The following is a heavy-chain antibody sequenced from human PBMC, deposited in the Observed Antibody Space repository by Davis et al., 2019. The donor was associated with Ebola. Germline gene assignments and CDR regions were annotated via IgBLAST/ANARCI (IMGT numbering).Heavy chain of an antibody. J-gene: IGHJ4*02. CDR3: ARDETTIVGATKFDY. Sequence: GGSLRLSCKGSGYTFTSYGISWVRQAPGQGLEWMGWISAYNGSTNYAQKFQGRVTITADKSTSTAYMELSSLRSEDTAVYYCARDETTIVGATKFDYWGQGTLVTVSS. CDR2: ISAYNGST. V-gene: IGHV1-18*01. CDR1: GYTFTSYG. D-gene: IGHD1-26*01.